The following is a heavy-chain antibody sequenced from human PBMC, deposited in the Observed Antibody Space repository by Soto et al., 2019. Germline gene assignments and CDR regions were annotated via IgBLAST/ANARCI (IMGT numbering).Heavy chain of an antibody. V-gene: IGHV4-59*01. CDR2: IYYSGST. CDR3: ARADGDSSGWYDAFDAFDI. D-gene: IGHD6-19*01. J-gene: IGHJ3*02. CDR1: GGSISSYY. Sequence: PSETLSLTCTVSGGSISSYYWSWIRQPPGKGLEWIGYIYYSGSTNYNPSLKSRVTISVDTSKNQFSLKLSSVTAADTAVYYCARADGDSSGWYDAFDAFDIWGQGTMVTVSS.